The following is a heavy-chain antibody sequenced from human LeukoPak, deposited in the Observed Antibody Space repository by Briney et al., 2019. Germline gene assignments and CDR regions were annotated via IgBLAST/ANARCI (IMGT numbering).Heavy chain of an antibody. CDR1: GLSVNNFV. D-gene: IGHD2-2*02. Sequence: PGGSLRLSCVVSGLSVNNFVLDWVRQAPGTGLEWVAGITGSGDGAYYADSVEGRFTISRDDSENTLFLQMDNVRDEDSAVYYCAFCSSRRCYTGPPFEHWGQGTLVTVSS. V-gene: IGHV3-23*01. CDR2: ITGSGDGA. CDR3: AFCSSRRCYTGPPFEH. J-gene: IGHJ1*01.